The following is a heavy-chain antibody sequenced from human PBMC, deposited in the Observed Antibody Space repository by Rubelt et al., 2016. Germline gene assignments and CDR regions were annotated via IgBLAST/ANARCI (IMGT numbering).Heavy chain of an antibody. V-gene: IGHV3-74*01. CDR3: ARSRFSSSSGLDS. CDR2: LNSDGGTT. Sequence: GSGGGLVQPGGSLRLSCAASGFTFSSYWMHWVRQAPDKGLVWVSRLNSDGGTTDYADSVKGRFTISRDNAKSTQHLQMNSLRADDTGVYYCARSRFSSSSGLDSWGQGTLVTVSS. CDR1: GFTFSSYW. D-gene: IGHD6-6*01. J-gene: IGHJ4*02.